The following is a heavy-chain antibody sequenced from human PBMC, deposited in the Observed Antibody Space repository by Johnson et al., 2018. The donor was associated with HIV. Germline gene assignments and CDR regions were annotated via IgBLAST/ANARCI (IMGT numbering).Heavy chain of an antibody. V-gene: IGHV3-13*01. CDR1: GFTFSSYD. CDR2: IGTAGDT. CDR3: AKDTIAGVKGDSLI. J-gene: IGHJ3*02. D-gene: IGHD3-9*01. Sequence: VQLVESGGGLVQPGGSLRLSCAASGFTFSSYDMHWVRQATGKGLEWVSAIGTAGDTYYPGSVKGRFTISRDNSKNTLYLQMNSLRAEDTAVYYCAKDTIAGVKGDSLIWGQGTMVTVSS.